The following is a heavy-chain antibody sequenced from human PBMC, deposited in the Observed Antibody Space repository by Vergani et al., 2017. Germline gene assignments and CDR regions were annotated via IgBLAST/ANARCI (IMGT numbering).Heavy chain of an antibody. J-gene: IGHJ4*02. CDR1: GYSFTSYW. Sequence: EVQLVQSGAEVKKPGESLKISCKGSGYSFTSYWIGWVRQMPGKGLEWMGSIYPGDSDTRYSPSFQGQVTISADKSISTAYLQWSSLKASDTAMYYFARLQFSTMVRGVTIFDYWGQGTLVTVSS. V-gene: IGHV5-51*01. CDR3: ARLQFSTMVRGVTIFDY. CDR2: IYPGDSDT. D-gene: IGHD3-10*01.